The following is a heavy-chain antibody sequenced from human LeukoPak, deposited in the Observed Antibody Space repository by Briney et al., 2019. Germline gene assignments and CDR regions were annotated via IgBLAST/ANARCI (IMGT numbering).Heavy chain of an antibody. CDR3: ARDNYYGSGSYSDY. CDR1: GFTFSSYG. J-gene: IGHJ4*02. CDR2: ISGSGGST. D-gene: IGHD3-10*01. V-gene: IGHV3-23*01. Sequence: GGSLRLSCAASGFTFSSYGMSWVRQAPGKGLEWVSAISGSGGSTYYADSVKGRFTISRDNSKNTLYLQMNSLRAEDTAVYYCARDNYYGSGSYSDYWGQGTLVTVSS.